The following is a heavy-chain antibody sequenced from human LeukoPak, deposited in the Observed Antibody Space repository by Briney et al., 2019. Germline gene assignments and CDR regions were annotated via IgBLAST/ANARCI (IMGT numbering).Heavy chain of an antibody. CDR1: GFNFSRYY. D-gene: IGHD6-19*01. CDR3: ARVQVGGTGRGPLD. J-gene: IGHJ4*02. V-gene: IGHV3-48*01. Sequence: GGSLRLSCAVSGFNFSRYYMNWVRQAPGKGLEWVSYISGGSTTIQYADSVKGRFTISRDNAKNSLYLQMDSLSAEDTAVYYCARVQVGGTGRGPLDWGQGTLVTVSS. CDR2: ISGGSTTI.